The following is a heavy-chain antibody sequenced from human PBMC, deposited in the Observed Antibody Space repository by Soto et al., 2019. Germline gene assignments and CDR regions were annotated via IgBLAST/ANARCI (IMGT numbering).Heavy chain of an antibody. Sequence: EVQLEESGGALVQPGRSLRLSCAASGFTFDDYAMHWVRQVLGKGLAWVSSISWNSCNIGYADSVKGRFTTSRDNAKNSLYLQMNSLRPEHTAWYYCVRSKGGYSYGTPFDYWGQGTLVTVSS. V-gene: IGHV3-9*01. D-gene: IGHD2-15*01. CDR3: VRSKGGYSYGTPFDY. J-gene: IGHJ4*02. CDR2: ISWNSCNI. CDR1: GFTFDDYA.